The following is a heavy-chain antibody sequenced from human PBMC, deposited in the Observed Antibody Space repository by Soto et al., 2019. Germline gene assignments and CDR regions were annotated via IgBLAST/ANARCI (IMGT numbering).Heavy chain of an antibody. CDR1: GFTFSSYA. V-gene: IGHV3-23*01. J-gene: IGHJ5*02. Sequence: GGSLRLSCAASGFTFSSYAMSWVRQAPGKGLEWVSAISGSGGSTYYADSVKGRFTISRDNSKNTLYLQMNSLRAKDTAVYYCAKDLGEKVATTKDNWFGPWGQGTLVTVSS. CDR3: AKDLGEKVATTKDNWFGP. D-gene: IGHD5-12*01. CDR2: ISGSGGST.